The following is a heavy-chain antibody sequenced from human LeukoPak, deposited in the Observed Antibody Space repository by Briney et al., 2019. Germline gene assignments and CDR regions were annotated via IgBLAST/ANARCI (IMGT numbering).Heavy chain of an antibody. Sequence: PGGSLRLSCAASGFTFSSYGMHWVRQAPGKGLEWVAFIRYDGSNKYYADSVKGRFTISRDNAKNSLYLQMNSLRAEDTAVYYCARITEKIVGASRHDAFDIWGQGTMVTVSS. J-gene: IGHJ3*02. D-gene: IGHD1-26*01. CDR1: GFTFSSYG. V-gene: IGHV3-30*02. CDR2: IRYDGSNK. CDR3: ARITEKIVGASRHDAFDI.